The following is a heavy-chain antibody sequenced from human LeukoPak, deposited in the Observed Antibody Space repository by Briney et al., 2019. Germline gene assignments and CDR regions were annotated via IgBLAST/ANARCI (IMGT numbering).Heavy chain of an antibody. CDR3: ASGAIGGGAFDI. Sequence: SVKVSCKASGGTFSSYAISWVRQAPGQGLEWMGGIIPIFGTANYAQKFQGRVTITADESTSTAYMDLSSLRSDDTAVYYCASGAIGGGAFDIWGQGTMVTVSS. V-gene: IGHV1-69*01. J-gene: IGHJ3*02. CDR1: GGTFSSYA. CDR2: IIPIFGTA. D-gene: IGHD3-16*01.